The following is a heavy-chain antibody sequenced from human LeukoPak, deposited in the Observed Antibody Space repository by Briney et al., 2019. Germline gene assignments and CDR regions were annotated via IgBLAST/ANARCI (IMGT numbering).Heavy chain of an antibody. J-gene: IGHJ5*02. V-gene: IGHV4-59*11. Sequence: SETLSLTCTASRDSISGHYWNWIRQPPGKGLEWIGYIYNSGTTKYNPSLESRVTISVDTSKNQFSLRLTSVTAADTAVYYCARGEDFKSSRFDPWGQGTLVTVSS. D-gene: IGHD1-26*01. CDR1: RDSISGHY. CDR2: IYNSGTT. CDR3: ARGEDFKSSRFDP.